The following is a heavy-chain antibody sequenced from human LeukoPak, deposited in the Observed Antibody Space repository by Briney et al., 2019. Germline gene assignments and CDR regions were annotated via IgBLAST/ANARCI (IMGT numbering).Heavy chain of an antibody. CDR2: IIPIFGTT. Sequence: GASVKVSCKASGGTFSSYAISWVRQAPEQGLEWMGGIIPIFGTTNYAQKFQGRVTISADESTSTACMELSSLRSEDTAVYYCVLWYCSGGSCTVDYWGQGTLVTVSS. CDR3: VLWYCSGGSCTVDY. V-gene: IGHV1-69*13. CDR1: GGTFSSYA. D-gene: IGHD2-15*01. J-gene: IGHJ4*02.